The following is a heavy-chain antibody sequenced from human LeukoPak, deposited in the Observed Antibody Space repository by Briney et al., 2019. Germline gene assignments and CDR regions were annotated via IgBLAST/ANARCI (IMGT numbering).Heavy chain of an antibody. CDR2: IYYSGST. J-gene: IGHJ4*02. CDR3: ARDLKDSSGYYYGYY. CDR1: GGSISSSSYY. V-gene: IGHV4-39*07. Sequence: SETLSLTCTVSGGSISSSSYYWGWIRQPPGKGLEWIGSIYYSGSTYYNPSLKSRVTISVDTSKNQFSLKLSSVTAADTAVYYCARDLKDSSGYYYGYYWGQGTLVTVSP. D-gene: IGHD3-22*01.